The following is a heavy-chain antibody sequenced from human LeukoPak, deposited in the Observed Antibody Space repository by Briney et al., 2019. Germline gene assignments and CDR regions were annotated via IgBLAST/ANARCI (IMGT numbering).Heavy chain of an antibody. J-gene: IGHJ1*01. CDR2: ISGSGGST. Sequence: GGSLRLSCAASGFTFSDYYMSWIRQAPGKGLEWVSAISGSGGSTYYADSVKGRFTISRDNSKNTLYPQMNSLRAEDTAVYYCAKLGGGYCSGGSCYHGYFQHWGQGTLVTVSS. CDR1: GFTFSDYY. CDR3: AKLGGGYCSGGSCYHGYFQH. D-gene: IGHD2-15*01. V-gene: IGHV3-23*01.